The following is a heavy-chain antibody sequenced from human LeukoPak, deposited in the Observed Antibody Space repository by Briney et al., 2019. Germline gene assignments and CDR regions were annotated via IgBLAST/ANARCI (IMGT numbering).Heavy chain of an antibody. CDR1: GYTFTSYG. Sequence: ASVKVSCKASGYTFTSYGISWVRQAPGQGLEWMGWISAYNGNTNYAQTLQGRVTMTTDTSTSTAYMELRSLRSDDTAVYYCARPNTIFGVVISAYFDYWGQGTLVTVSS. J-gene: IGHJ4*02. V-gene: IGHV1-18*01. CDR3: ARPNTIFGVVISAYFDY. D-gene: IGHD3-3*01. CDR2: ISAYNGNT.